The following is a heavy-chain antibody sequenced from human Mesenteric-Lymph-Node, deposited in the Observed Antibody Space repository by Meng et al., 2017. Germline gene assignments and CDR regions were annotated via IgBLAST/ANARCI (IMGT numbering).Heavy chain of an antibody. D-gene: IGHD1-26*01. CDR2: INHSGST. CDR3: AYSGSNYPDY. J-gene: IGHJ4*02. V-gene: IGHV4-34*01. CDR1: GGSFSGYY. Sequence: GSLRLSCAVYGGSFSGYYWSWIRQPPGKGLEWIGEINHSGSTNYSPSLKSRVNISVDTPKNQLSLKLSSVTAADTAVYYCAYSGSNYPDYWGQGTLVTVSS.